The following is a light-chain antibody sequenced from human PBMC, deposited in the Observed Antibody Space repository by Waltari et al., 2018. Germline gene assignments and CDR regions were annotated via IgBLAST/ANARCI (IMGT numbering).Light chain of an antibody. V-gene: IGKV1-5*03. CDR1: QFIAGSW. J-gene: IGKJ2*01. Sequence: DIQMTQFPPTLPATVGDRVTSTCRASQFIAGSWVAWYPQNSGKAPKLLIHKASTLHTGVPSRFSGSGSGTEFTLTISSLQPDDFATYYCQQYASYLGTFGQGTKLEIK. CDR2: KAS. CDR3: QQYASYLGT.